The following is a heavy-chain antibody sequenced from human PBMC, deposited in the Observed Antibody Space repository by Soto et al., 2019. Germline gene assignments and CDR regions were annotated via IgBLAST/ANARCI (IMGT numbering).Heavy chain of an antibody. CDR3: ARDGGNWNLASWFDP. CDR1: GGSISSGGYY. CDR2: IYYSGST. D-gene: IGHD1-7*01. Sequence: SETLSLTCTVSGGSISSGGYYWSWIRQHPGKGLERIGYIYYSGSTYYNPSLKSRVTISVDTSKNQFSLKLSSVTAADTAVYYCARDGGNWNLASWFDPWGQGTLVTVSS. V-gene: IGHV4-31*03. J-gene: IGHJ5*02.